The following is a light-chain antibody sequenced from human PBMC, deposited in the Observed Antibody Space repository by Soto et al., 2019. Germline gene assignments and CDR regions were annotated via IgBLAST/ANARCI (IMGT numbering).Light chain of an antibody. CDR3: QQYGTSPGT. V-gene: IGKV3-20*01. Sequence: EIVLTQSPGTLSLSPGERATLSCRASQSVRSTYLAWYQQKPGQAPRLLIYGASSRATGIPDRFSGSGSGTDLTLTITRLEPEDFAVFYCQQYGTSPGTFGQGTKLEI. CDR2: GAS. J-gene: IGKJ2*01. CDR1: QSVRSTY.